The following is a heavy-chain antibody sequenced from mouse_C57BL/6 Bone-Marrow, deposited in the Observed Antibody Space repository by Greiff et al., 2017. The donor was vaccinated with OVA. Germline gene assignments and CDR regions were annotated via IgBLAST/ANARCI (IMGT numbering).Heavy chain of an antibody. Sequence: VKVVESGAELVKPGASVKISCKASGYAFSNYWMNWVKQRPGKGLEWNGQIYPGDGDINYNGKFKGKATLTADKSSSTAYMQFSSLTSEDSAVYFCARGAYWGQGTTLTVSS. V-gene: IGHV1-80*01. CDR2: IYPGDGDI. CDR3: ARGAY. CDR1: GYAFSNYW. J-gene: IGHJ2*01.